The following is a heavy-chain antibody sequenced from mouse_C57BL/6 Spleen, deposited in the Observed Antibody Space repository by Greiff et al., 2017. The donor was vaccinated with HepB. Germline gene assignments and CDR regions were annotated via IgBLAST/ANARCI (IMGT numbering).Heavy chain of an antibody. CDR3: AYPTVDGYFDV. J-gene: IGHJ1*03. V-gene: IGHV14-2*01. CDR1: GFNIKDYY. D-gene: IGHD1-1*01. CDR2: IDPEDGET. Sequence: EVKLMESGAELVKPGASVKLSCTASGFNIKDYYMHWVKQRTEQGLEWIGRIDPEDGETKYAPKFQGKATITADTSSNTAYLQISSLTSEDTAVYYCAYPTVDGYFDVWGTGTTVTVSS.